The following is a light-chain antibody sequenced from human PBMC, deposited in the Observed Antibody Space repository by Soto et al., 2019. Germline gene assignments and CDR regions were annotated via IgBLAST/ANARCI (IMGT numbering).Light chain of an antibody. CDR3: CAYAGSYTYV. CDR2: DVS. Sequence: QSVLTQPRSVSGSPGQSVTISCTGTSSDVGGYNYVSWYQHHPGKAPNLMIYDVSERPSGVPDRFSGSKSGNTASLTISGLQAEDEADYYCCAYAGSYTYVFGTGTKLTVL. V-gene: IGLV2-11*01. CDR1: SSDVGGYNY. J-gene: IGLJ1*01.